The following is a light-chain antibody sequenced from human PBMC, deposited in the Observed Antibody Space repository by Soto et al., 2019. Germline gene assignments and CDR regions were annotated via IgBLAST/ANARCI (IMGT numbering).Light chain of an antibody. CDR2: DTS. CDR1: QSLTSN. CDR3: QQYNHWPRMLS. V-gene: IGKV3-15*01. Sequence: EILLTQSPVTLSVSPGARATLSCRASQSLTSNLAWYQQRPGQAPRLLIYDTSTRANDVPARFSGSGSGTEFTLTIASLQYEDFAVYYCQQYNHWPRMLSFGGGTRVEL. J-gene: IGKJ4*01.